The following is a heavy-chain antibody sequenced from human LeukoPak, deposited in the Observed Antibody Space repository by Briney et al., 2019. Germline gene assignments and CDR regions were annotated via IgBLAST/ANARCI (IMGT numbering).Heavy chain of an antibody. CDR1: GGSFSGYY. J-gene: IGHJ1*01. CDR2: INHSGST. CDR3: ARGYTNGWSVWRRYFQH. V-gene: IGHV4-34*01. Sequence: SSETLSLTCAVYGGSFSGYYWSWIRQPPGKGLEWIGEINHSGSTNYSPSLKSRVTISVDTSKNQFSLKLSSVTAADTAVYYCARGYTNGWSVWRRYFQHWGQGTLVTVSS. D-gene: IGHD6-19*01.